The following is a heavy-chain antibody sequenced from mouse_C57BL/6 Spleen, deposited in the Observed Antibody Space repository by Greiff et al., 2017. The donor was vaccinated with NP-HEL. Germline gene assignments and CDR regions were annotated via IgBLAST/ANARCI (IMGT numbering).Heavy chain of an antibody. V-gene: IGHV3-6*01. D-gene: IGHD1-1*01. CDR1: GYSITSGYY. CDR2: ISYDGSN. Sequence: EVKLQESGPGLVKPSQSLSLTCSVTGYSITSGYYWNWIRQFPGNKLEWMGYISYDGSNNYNPSLKNRISITRDTSKNQFFLKLNSVTTEDTATYYCARDYGSSYRAWFAYWGQGTLVTVSA. J-gene: IGHJ3*01. CDR3: ARDYGSSYRAWFAY.